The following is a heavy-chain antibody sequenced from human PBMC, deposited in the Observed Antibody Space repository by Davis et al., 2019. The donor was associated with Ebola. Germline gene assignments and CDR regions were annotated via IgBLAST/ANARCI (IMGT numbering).Heavy chain of an antibody. CDR3: AKGALGYGDYGDYFDY. CDR2: ITGSADTT. CDR1: GFTFSSYA. V-gene: IGHV3-23*01. D-gene: IGHD4-17*01. J-gene: IGHJ4*02. Sequence: PGGSLRLSCAASGFTFSSYAMGWVRQAPGKGLEWVSAITGSADTTYYADSVKGRFTISRDNAKNSLYLQMNSLRAEDTALYYCAKGALGYGDYGDYFDYWGQGTLVTVSS.